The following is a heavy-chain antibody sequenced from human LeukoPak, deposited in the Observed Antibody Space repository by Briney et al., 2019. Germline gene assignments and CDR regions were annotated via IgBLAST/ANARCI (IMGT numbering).Heavy chain of an antibody. D-gene: IGHD3-22*01. J-gene: IGHJ4*02. CDR3: AKVLATRRVTTTVVVTADYFDN. CDR2: ISSSGSTI. Sequence: PGGSLRLSCAASGFTFSSYEMNWVRQAPGKGLEWVSYISSSGSTIYYADSVEGRFTISRDNAKNSLYLQMNSLRAEDTAVYYCAKVLATRRVTTTVVVTADYFDNWGQGALVTVSS. V-gene: IGHV3-48*03. CDR1: GFTFSSYE.